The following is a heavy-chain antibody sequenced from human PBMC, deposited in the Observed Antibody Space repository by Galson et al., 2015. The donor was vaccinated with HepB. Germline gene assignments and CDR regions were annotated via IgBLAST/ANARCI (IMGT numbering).Heavy chain of an antibody. J-gene: IGHJ4*02. Sequence: LSLTCTVSGGSICSYYWSWVRQTPGKALEWIGYIYYSGRTSTKNNPSLESRVIISLDTSKNQFSLNLNSVTAADTAVYYCARHFYGGNENFDYRGQGIPVTVSS. CDR1: GGSICSYY. CDR2: IYYSGRTST. V-gene: IGHV4-59*08. CDR3: ARHFYGGNENFDY. D-gene: IGHD4-23*01.